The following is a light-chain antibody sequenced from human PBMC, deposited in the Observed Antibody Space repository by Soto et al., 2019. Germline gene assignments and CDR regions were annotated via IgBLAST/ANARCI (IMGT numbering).Light chain of an antibody. Sequence: QSVLTQPPSASGTRGQRVTISCFGSSSNIGSNFVYWYQQFPGTAPKLLIYRNNQRPSGVPDRFSGSKSGTSASLAISGLPSEDEADYYCAAWDDSLSGWVFGGGTKLTVL. J-gene: IGLJ3*02. CDR2: RNN. V-gene: IGLV1-47*01. CDR3: AAWDDSLSGWV. CDR1: SSNIGSNF.